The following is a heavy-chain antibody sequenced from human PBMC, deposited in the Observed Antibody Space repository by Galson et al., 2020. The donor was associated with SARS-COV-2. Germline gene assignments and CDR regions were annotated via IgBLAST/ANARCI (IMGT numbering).Heavy chain of an antibody. CDR3: ARGSSSGADYNWFDP. CDR2: IYYTGST. V-gene: IGHV4-39*01. Sequence: ETSETLSLTCGVSGGSITSTSYFWGWIRQPPGKGPEWIGSIYYTGSTNYNPSLTSRVTISVDASKNQLSLKVNSVTAADTAVYYCARGSSSGADYNWFDPWGQGTLVTVSS. CDR1: GGSITSTSYF. D-gene: IGHD6-13*01. J-gene: IGHJ5*02.